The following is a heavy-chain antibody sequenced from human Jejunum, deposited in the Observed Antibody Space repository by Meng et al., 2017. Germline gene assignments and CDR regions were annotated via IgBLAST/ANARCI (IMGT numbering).Heavy chain of an antibody. CDR2: IYYSGST. Sequence: HLQLQWSGPGLVKPSETLSLTCTVSGGSSSKYYWGWIRQPPGKGLEWIGTIYYSGSTYYNPSLESRVTISVDTSKNEFSLKLSSVTAADTAVYYCARDHGSSNWFYYWGQGTLVTVAS. CDR3: ARDHGSSNWFYY. CDR1: GGSSSKYY. J-gene: IGHJ5*01. D-gene: IGHD1-14*01. V-gene: IGHV4-39*07.